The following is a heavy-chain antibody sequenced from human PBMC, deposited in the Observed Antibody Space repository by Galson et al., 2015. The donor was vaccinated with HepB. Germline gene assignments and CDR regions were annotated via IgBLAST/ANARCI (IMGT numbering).Heavy chain of an antibody. Sequence: SLRLSCAASGFTFSSYAMTWVRQAPGKGLEWVSAISDSGGSTYYADSVKGRFTISRDNSKNTLYLQMNSLRAEDTAVYYCAKGPPRFHAFDIWGQGTMVTVSS. CDR2: ISDSGGST. D-gene: IGHD2-21*01. J-gene: IGHJ3*02. CDR3: AKGPPRFHAFDI. V-gene: IGHV3-23*01. CDR1: GFTFSSYA.